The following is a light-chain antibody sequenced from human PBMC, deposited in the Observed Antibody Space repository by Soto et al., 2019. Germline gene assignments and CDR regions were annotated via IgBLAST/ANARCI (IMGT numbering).Light chain of an antibody. V-gene: IGKV3-15*01. CDR3: QQYNNWPPKVT. Sequence: EIVMTQSPATLSVSPGERATLSCRASQSVSSNLAWYQQKPGQAPRLLIYGASARATGIPARFSGSGSVTEFTLTISSLQSEDFAVYYCQQYNNWPPKVTFGPGTKVDIK. J-gene: IGKJ3*01. CDR1: QSVSSN. CDR2: GAS.